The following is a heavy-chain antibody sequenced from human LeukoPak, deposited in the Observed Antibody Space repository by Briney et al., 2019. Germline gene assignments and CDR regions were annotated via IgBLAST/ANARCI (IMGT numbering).Heavy chain of an antibody. J-gene: IGHJ4*02. V-gene: IGHV5-51*01. CDR2: INPGDSNT. D-gene: IGHD3-22*01. CDR1: GYSFTTYW. CDR3: ARFAYGSDYFPGHY. Sequence: GESLKISCQGSGYSFTTYWIAWVRQMPGKGLEWMRIINPGDSNTKYSPSVQGQVTISADKSIGTAYLQWNSLKASDTAIYYCARFAYGSDYFPGHYWGQGTLVTVSS.